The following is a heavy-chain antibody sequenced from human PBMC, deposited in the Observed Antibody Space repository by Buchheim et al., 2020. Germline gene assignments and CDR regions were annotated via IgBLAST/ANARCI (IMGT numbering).Heavy chain of an antibody. D-gene: IGHD3-22*01. CDR1: GFTFSSYS. V-gene: IGHV3-48*02. Sequence: EVQLVESGGGLVQPGGSLKLSCAASGFTFSSYSMNWVRQAPGKGLEWVSYISSSSSTIYYAEPVKDRSTISREHAKNSLYLQMNSLRDEDTAVYYCARDKGYYYDSSGLYYWGQGTL. CDR3: ARDKGYYYDSSGLYY. CDR2: ISSSSSTI. J-gene: IGHJ4*02.